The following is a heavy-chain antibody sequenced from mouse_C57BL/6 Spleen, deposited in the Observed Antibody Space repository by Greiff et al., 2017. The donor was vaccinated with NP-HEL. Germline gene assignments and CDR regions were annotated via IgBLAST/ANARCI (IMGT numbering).Heavy chain of an antibody. CDR1: GYTFTDYN. V-gene: IGHV1-22*01. CDR3: ASPPSECYGSSYVDY. J-gene: IGHJ2*01. CDR2: INPNNGGT. Sequence: DVQLQESGPELVKPGASVKMSCKASGYTFTDYNMHWVKQSHGKSLEWIGYINPNNGGTSYNQKFKGKATLTVNMSSSTAYMELRSLTSEDSAVYYCASPPSECYGSSYVDYWGQGTTLTVAS. D-gene: IGHD1-1*01.